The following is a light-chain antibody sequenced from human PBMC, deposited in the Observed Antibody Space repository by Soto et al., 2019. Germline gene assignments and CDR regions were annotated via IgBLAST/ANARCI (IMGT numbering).Light chain of an antibody. CDR1: QSVSSN. CDR3: QQHGSSPIT. J-gene: IGKJ5*01. Sequence: EIVMTQPPATLSVSPGERATLSCRASQSVSSNLAWCQQKPGQAPRLLIYGASSRATGIPDRFSGSGSGTDFTLTISRLEPEDFAVYYCQQHGSSPITFGQGTRLEI. CDR2: GAS. V-gene: IGKV3-20*01.